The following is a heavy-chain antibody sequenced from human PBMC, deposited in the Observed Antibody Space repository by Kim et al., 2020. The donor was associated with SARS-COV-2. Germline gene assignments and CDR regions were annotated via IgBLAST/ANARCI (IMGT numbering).Heavy chain of an antibody. CDR1: GYTLTELS. CDR3: ATSCSSTSCHCFDP. Sequence: ASVKVSCKVSGYTLTELSMHWVRQAPGKGLAWMGGFDPEDGETIYAQKFQGRVTMTEDTSTDTAYMELSSLRSEDTSVYYCATSCSSTSCHCFDPWGQGTLVTVSS. D-gene: IGHD2-2*01. V-gene: IGHV1-24*01. CDR2: FDPEDGET. J-gene: IGHJ5*02.